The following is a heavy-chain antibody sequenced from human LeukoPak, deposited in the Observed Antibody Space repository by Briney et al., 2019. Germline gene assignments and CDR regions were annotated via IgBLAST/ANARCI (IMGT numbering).Heavy chain of an antibody. Sequence: GGSLRLSCAASGFTVSSNYMSWVRQAPGKGLEWVSVIYSGGSTYYADSVKGRFTISRDNSKNTLYLQMNSLRAEDTAVHYCARGYCSSTSCYYFDYWGQGTLVTVSS. V-gene: IGHV3-53*01. CDR3: ARGYCSSTSCYYFDY. CDR2: IYSGGST. J-gene: IGHJ4*02. CDR1: GFTVSSNY. D-gene: IGHD2-2*01.